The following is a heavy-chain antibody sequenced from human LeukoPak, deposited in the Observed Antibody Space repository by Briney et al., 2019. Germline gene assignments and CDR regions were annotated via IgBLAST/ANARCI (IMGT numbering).Heavy chain of an antibody. D-gene: IGHD3-16*01. Sequence: SETLSLTCSVSGGSVTSGTYHWGWIRQPPGKGLEWIGSVYFDGGTHYKPSLQSRVTISVDTSKIQFSLRLSSVTAADTAVYYCARDHYYDGRGRFDPWGQGTLVTVSS. J-gene: IGHJ5*02. CDR2: VYFDGGT. V-gene: IGHV4-39*07. CDR1: GGSVTSGTYH. CDR3: ARDHYYDGRGRFDP.